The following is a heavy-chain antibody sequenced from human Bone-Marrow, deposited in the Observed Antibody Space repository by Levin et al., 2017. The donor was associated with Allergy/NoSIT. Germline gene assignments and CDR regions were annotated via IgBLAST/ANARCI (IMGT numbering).Heavy chain of an antibody. CDR3: ARQPRTTPTTYFDY. D-gene: IGHD5-12*01. CDR2: ICYSGST. J-gene: IGHJ4*02. Sequence: KPSETLSLTCTVSGGSVSSSSYYWGWIRQPPGRGLEWIGNICYSGSTYSNTSLKSRVSISVDASKNQFSLKLSSVTAADTAVYYCARQPRTTPTTYFDYWGQGILVTVSS. CDR1: GGSVSSSSYY. V-gene: IGHV4-39*01.